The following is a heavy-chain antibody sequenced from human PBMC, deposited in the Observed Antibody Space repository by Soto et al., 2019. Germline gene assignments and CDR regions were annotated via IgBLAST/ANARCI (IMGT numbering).Heavy chain of an antibody. V-gene: IGHV4-59*12. Sequence: ETLSLTGTVSGGSISSYYWSWIRQPPGKGLEWIGYIYYSGSTNYNPSLKSRVTISVDTSKNQFSLKLSSVTAADTAVYYCARGQLRYFDWLYRVAFDIWGQGTMVTVSS. D-gene: IGHD3-9*01. CDR3: ARGQLRYFDWLYRVAFDI. J-gene: IGHJ3*02. CDR2: IYYSGST. CDR1: GGSISSYY.